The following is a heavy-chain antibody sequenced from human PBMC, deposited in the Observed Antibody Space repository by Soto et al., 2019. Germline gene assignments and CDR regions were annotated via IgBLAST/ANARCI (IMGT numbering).Heavy chain of an antibody. Sequence: EVQLVESGGGLVQPGGSLRLSCAASGFTFSSYWMHWVRQAPGKGLVWVSRINSDGSSTRYADSVKGRFTISRDNGKNTLYLQMNSLRAEDTAVYYCARAAVGATFDPWGQGTLVTVSS. CDR1: GFTFSSYW. J-gene: IGHJ5*02. D-gene: IGHD1-26*01. V-gene: IGHV3-74*01. CDR3: ARAAVGATFDP. CDR2: INSDGSST.